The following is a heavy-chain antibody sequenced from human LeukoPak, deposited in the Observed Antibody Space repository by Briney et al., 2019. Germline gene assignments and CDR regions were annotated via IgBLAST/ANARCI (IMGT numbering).Heavy chain of an antibody. V-gene: IGHV3-30-3*01. J-gene: IGHJ4*02. Sequence: PGGSLRLSCAASGFTFSNYAIHWVRQAPGKGLEWVAVISYDGSNEYYADSVKGRFTISRDNAKNSLYLQMNSLRAEDTAVYYCAREERLSWYAFDYWGQGTLVTVSS. CDR2: ISYDGSNE. CDR3: AREERLSWYAFDY. CDR1: GFTFSNYA. D-gene: IGHD6-13*01.